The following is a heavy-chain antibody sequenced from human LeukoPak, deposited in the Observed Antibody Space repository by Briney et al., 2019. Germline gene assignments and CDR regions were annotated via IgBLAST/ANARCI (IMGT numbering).Heavy chain of an antibody. CDR2: IYYSGST. V-gene: IGHV4-30-4*01. Sequence: SETLSLTCTVSGGSLSSGDYYWRWIRQPPGKGLEWIGYIYYSGSTYYNPSLKSRVTISVDTSKNQCSLKLSSVTAADTAVYYCARSEYYVNYFDYWGQGTLVTVSS. CDR3: ARSEYYVNYFDY. CDR1: GGSLSSGDYY. J-gene: IGHJ4*02. D-gene: IGHD3-10*02.